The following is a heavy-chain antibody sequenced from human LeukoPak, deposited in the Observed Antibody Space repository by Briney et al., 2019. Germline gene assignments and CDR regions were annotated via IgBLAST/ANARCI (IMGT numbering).Heavy chain of an antibody. Sequence: WASVKVSCKASGYTFTSYGISWVRPAPGQGLEWMGWISAYNGNTNYAQKLQGRVTMTTDTSTSTAYMELRNLRSDDTAVYYCAKDSPVEFGELSVDAFDIWGQGTMVTVSS. D-gene: IGHD3-10*01. J-gene: IGHJ3*02. CDR2: ISAYNGNT. CDR3: AKDSPVEFGELSVDAFDI. V-gene: IGHV1-18*01. CDR1: GYTFTSYG.